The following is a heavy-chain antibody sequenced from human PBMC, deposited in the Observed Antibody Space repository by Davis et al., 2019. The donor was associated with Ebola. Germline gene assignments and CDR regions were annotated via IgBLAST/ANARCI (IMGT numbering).Heavy chain of an antibody. CDR1: GGSISNRY. CDR3: ARDDYSNYYGMDV. D-gene: IGHD4-11*01. J-gene: IGHJ6*02. CDR2: IHYSGST. Sequence: MPGGSLRLSCTVSGGSISNRYWSWIRQAPGKGLEWIGYIHYSGSTNYNPSLKSRVTISVDTSKNQFSLKLSSVTAADTAVYYCARDDYSNYYGMDVWGQGTTVTVSS. V-gene: IGHV4-59*11.